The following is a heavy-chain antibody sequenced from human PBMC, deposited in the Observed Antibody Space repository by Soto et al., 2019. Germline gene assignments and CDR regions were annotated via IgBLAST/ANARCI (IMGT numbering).Heavy chain of an antibody. Sequence: QITLKESGPTLVKPTQTLTLTCTFSGFSLSTTGVGVGWIRQPAGKVLEWLALIYWDDDKRYSPFLNSRLTITKDTSKNQVVLTMTNMDPVDTATYYCARARLYCTGGSCTTWFDYWGQGTLVTVSS. CDR1: GFSLSTTGVG. D-gene: IGHD2-15*01. V-gene: IGHV2-5*02. CDR3: ARARLYCTGGSCTTWFDY. J-gene: IGHJ4*02. CDR2: IYWDDDK.